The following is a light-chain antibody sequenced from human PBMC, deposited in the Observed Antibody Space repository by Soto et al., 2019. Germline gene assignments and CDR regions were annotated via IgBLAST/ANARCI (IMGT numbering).Light chain of an antibody. J-gene: IGKJ5*01. CDR3: LQHANYPIT. Sequence: DLQMTQSPSSLSASVGDRVTITCRASQGIGNDLVWYQQKPGKAPKRLVYGASTLQTGTPTSFSGSGSGTEFTLTISSLHPEDVATYYCLQHANYPITFGQGTRLEIK. V-gene: IGKV1-17*01. CDR2: GAS. CDR1: QGIGND.